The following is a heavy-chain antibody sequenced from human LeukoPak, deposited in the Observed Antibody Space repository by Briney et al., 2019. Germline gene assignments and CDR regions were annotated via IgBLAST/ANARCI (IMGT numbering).Heavy chain of an antibody. D-gene: IGHD3-9*01. Sequence: ASVKVSCKASGYTFTGYYMHWVRQVPGQGLEWMGWINPNSGGTNYAQKFQGWVTMTRDTSISTAYMELSRLRSDDTAVYYCARDPALTYYDILTGYLYGMDVWGQGTTVTVSS. CDR1: GYTFTGYY. J-gene: IGHJ6*02. CDR3: ARDPALTYYDILTGYLYGMDV. V-gene: IGHV1-2*04. CDR2: INPNSGGT.